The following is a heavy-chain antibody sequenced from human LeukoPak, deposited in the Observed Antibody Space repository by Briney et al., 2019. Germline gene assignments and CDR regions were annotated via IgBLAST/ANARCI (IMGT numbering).Heavy chain of an antibody. CDR1: GGTFSGYY. D-gene: IGHD3-10*01. CDR3: ARLTKNDSGSFRFGKKKRGYMDV. Sequence: SETLSLTCAVYGGTFSGYYWSWIRQPPGKGLEWIGEINHSGSTNYNPSLKSRVTISVDTSKTQFSLNLSSVTPAHTAVYYCARLTKNDSGSFRFGKKKRGYMDVWGKGATATISS. V-gene: IGHV4-34*01. CDR2: INHSGST. J-gene: IGHJ6*03.